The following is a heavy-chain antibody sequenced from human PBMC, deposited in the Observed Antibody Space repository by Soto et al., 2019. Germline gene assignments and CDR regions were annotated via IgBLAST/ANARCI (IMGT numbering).Heavy chain of an antibody. Sequence: PGGSLRLSCSASGCTFSSYAMTWVRQAPGKGLEWVSAISGSGAYTYYANSVKGRFTISRDNSKNTLYLQLNSLRAEDTAVYYCAKYGCSSTSCQCDYWGQGTRVTVSS. V-gene: IGHV3-23*01. J-gene: IGHJ4*02. CDR1: GCTFSSYA. D-gene: IGHD2-2*01. CDR2: ISGSGAYT. CDR3: AKYGCSSTSCQCDY.